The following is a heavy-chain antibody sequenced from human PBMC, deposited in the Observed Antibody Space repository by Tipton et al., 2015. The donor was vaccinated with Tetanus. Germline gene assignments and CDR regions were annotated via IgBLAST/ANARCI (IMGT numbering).Heavy chain of an antibody. V-gene: IGHV4-30-2*01. CDR1: GVSIRSSTYF. D-gene: IGHD3-10*01. CDR2: IYHNGGT. CDR3: ARGGTMVHGVILQDHFYY. Sequence: TLSLTCAVSGVSIRSSTYFWGWIRQPPGKGLEWIGFIYHNGGTYYNPSLKSRATISVDRSKNQFSLKLSSVTAADTAVYFCARGGTMVHGVILQDHFYYWGQGTLVTVSS. J-gene: IGHJ4*02.